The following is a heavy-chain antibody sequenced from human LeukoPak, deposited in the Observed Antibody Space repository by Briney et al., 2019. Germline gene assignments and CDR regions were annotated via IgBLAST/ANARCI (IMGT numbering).Heavy chain of an antibody. CDR3: AREAVVVTKWYFDL. Sequence: GGSLRLSCAASGFTFSGYAMHWVRQAPGKGLEWVAAISYDGGNKDYADSVKGQFTISRDTSKNTLYLQMNSLSSKDTAVYYCAREAVVVTKWYFDLWGRGTLVTASS. V-gene: IGHV3-30*04. J-gene: IGHJ2*01. D-gene: IGHD2-2*01. CDR2: ISYDGGNK. CDR1: GFTFSGYA.